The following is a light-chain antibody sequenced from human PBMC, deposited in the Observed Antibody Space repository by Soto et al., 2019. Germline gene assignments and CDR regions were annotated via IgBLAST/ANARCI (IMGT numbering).Light chain of an antibody. Sequence: EIVLTQSPGTLSLSPGDRATLSCRASQTIRNNYLAWYQQKPGQAPRLLIYGASSRAAGSPDRFSGSGSGTDFTLAISRLEPEDFAVYYCQQYGSSPRYTFGQGTK. V-gene: IGKV3-20*01. CDR2: GAS. J-gene: IGKJ2*01. CDR3: QQYGSSPRYT. CDR1: QTIRNNY.